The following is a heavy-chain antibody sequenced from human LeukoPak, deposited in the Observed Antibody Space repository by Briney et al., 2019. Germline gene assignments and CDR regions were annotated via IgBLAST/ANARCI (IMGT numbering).Heavy chain of an antibody. J-gene: IGHJ3*02. CDR3: AREADCSGGGCYRGAFDI. Sequence: GGSLRLSCAASGFTFSTYAMHWVRQAPGKGLEWVAVIWDDGSNTYYGDSVKGRLTISRDNSKNTLFLQMNSLRAEDTAVYYCAREADCSGGGCYRGAFDIWGQGTMVAVSS. D-gene: IGHD2-15*01. CDR1: GFTFSTYA. V-gene: IGHV3-33*01. CDR2: IWDDGSNT.